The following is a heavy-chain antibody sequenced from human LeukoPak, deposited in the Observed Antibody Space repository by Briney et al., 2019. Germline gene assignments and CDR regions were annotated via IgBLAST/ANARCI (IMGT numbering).Heavy chain of an antibody. D-gene: IGHD3-10*01. Sequence: SETLSLACSVSGGSISSGSYDSSWIRQPAGKGLELIGRIYTSGSTNYNPSLKSRVTISVDTSKNQFSLKLSSVTAADTAVYYCASLLWFGESLYFDYWGQGTLVTVSS. CDR3: ASLLWFGESLYFDY. CDR1: GGSISSGSYD. J-gene: IGHJ4*02. V-gene: IGHV4-61*02. CDR2: IYTSGST.